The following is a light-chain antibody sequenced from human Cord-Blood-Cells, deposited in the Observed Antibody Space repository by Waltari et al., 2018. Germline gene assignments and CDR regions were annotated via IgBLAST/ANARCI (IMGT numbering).Light chain of an antibody. CDR1: QSVSSY. Sequence: EIGLTWSPATLSFAPGERATLPCRASQSVSSYLAGYQQKPGQAPRLLIYDASNRATGIPARFSGSGSGTDFTLTISSLEPEDFAVYYCQQRSNWLTFGPGTKVDIK. CDR3: QQRSNWLT. J-gene: IGKJ3*01. CDR2: DAS. V-gene: IGKV3-11*01.